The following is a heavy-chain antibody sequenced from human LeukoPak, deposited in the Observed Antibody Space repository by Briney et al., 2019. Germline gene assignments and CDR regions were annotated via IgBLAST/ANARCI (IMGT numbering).Heavy chain of an antibody. J-gene: IGHJ6*03. Sequence: VRPGRSLRLSCAASGFVFSRYGMHWVRQAPGKGLEWVSSISSSSSYIYYADSVKGRFTISRDNAKNSLYLQMNSLRAEDTAVYYCARTYDFWSGYPGRERRYYYMDVWGKGTTVTVSS. CDR1: GFVFSRYG. D-gene: IGHD3-3*01. V-gene: IGHV3-21*01. CDR3: ARTYDFWSGYPGRERRYYYMDV. CDR2: ISSSSSYI.